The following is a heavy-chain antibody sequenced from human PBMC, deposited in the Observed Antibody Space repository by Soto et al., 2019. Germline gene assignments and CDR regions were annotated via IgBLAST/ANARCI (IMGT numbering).Heavy chain of an antibody. Sequence: QLQLQESGPGLVKPSETLSLTCTVSGGSISSSSYYWGWIRQPPGKGLEWIGSIYYSGSTYYNPSLKSRVTISVDTSKNQFSLKLSSVTAADTAVYYCAGRGAAGLFDPWGQGTLVTVSS. CDR3: AGRGAAGLFDP. CDR1: GGSISSSSYY. CDR2: IYYSGST. D-gene: IGHD6-13*01. V-gene: IGHV4-39*01. J-gene: IGHJ5*02.